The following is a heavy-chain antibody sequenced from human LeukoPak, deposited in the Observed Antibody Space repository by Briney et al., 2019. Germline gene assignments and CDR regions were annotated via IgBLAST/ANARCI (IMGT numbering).Heavy chain of an antibody. J-gene: IGHJ4*02. CDR2: ISASGGST. D-gene: IGHD2-15*01. CDR3: AKQLGYCSDGSCYFPY. CDR1: GFTFSSSA. V-gene: IGHV3-23*01. Sequence: GGSLRLSCAASGFTFSSSAMSWVRQVPGKGLEWVSGISASGGSTYYADSVRGRFTISRDNSKSTLCLQMNSLRAEDTAVYYCAKQLGYCSDGSCYFPYWGQGTLVTVSS.